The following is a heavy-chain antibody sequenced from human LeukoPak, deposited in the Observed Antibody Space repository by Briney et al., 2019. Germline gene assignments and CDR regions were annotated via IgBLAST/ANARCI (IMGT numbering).Heavy chain of an antibody. V-gene: IGHV1-8*01. CDR1: GYTFTSYD. CDR2: MNPNSGNT. J-gene: IGHJ4*02. CDR3: ARVGYSYGVFDY. Sequence: ASVKVSCKASGYTFTSYDINWVRQATGQGLEWMGWMNPNSGNTGYAQKFQGRVTMTRNTSISTAYMELSSLRSEDTAVYYCARVGYSYGVFDYWGQGTLVTVSS. D-gene: IGHD5-18*01.